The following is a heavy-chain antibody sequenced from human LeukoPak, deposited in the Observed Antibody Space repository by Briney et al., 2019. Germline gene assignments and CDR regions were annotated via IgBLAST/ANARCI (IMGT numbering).Heavy chain of an antibody. CDR1: GFTFSNYA. D-gene: IGHD3-22*01. Sequence: GGSLGLSCAASGFTFSNYAMTWVRQAPGKGLEWVATVSGRGGMTYYADSVKGRFTISRDNSRNTLYLQMNSLRAEDTAVYYCAKDGGNYYDAGGSYLMRSYMDVWGKGTTVTVSS. CDR2: VSGRGGMT. J-gene: IGHJ6*03. CDR3: AKDGGNYYDAGGSYLMRSYMDV. V-gene: IGHV3-23*01.